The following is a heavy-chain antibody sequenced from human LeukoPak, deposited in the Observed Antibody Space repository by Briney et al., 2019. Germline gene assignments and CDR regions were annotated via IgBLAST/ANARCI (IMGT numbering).Heavy chain of an antibody. Sequence: GRSLRLSCAASGFTFSSYGMHWVRQAPSKGLEWVAVIWYDGSSKYYADSVKGRLTISRDNAKNSLYLQMNSLRAEDTAVYYCAGDLRSLRKSVTTSGYWGQGTLVTVSS. CDR2: IWYDGSSK. D-gene: IGHD4-17*01. CDR1: GFTFSSYG. J-gene: IGHJ4*02. V-gene: IGHV3-33*01. CDR3: AGDLRSLRKSVTTSGY.